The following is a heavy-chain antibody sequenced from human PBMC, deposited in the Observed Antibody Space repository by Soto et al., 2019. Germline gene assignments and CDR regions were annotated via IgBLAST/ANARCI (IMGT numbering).Heavy chain of an antibody. D-gene: IGHD6-13*01. CDR1: GFSFSDYA. Sequence: GSLRLSCAASGFSFSDYAMSGVRQAPGKGLEWVSVISESGGSTHYADSVRGRFTVSRDNSKNSLSLRMNSLRDEDTAVYFCAKRSPYSSGWYSPIFDYWGQGALVTVSS. CDR3: AKRSPYSSGWYSPIFDY. V-gene: IGHV3-23*01. J-gene: IGHJ4*02. CDR2: ISESGGST.